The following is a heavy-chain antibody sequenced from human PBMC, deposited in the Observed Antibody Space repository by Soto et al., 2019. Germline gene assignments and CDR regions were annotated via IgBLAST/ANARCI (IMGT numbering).Heavy chain of an antibody. CDR3: ASARVVAILPDIY. Sequence: EVQLVQSGGGLVKPGGSLRLSCAASGFSFSLYTMNWVRQAPGKGLEWVASIDSGSSTIHYAGSMKGRFTISRDNAKKSLYLQMNSLRAEDTAVYYCASARVVAILPDIYWGQGTLVTVSS. CDR2: IDSGSSTI. V-gene: IGHV3-21*02. D-gene: IGHD2-21*01. J-gene: IGHJ4*02. CDR1: GFSFSLYT.